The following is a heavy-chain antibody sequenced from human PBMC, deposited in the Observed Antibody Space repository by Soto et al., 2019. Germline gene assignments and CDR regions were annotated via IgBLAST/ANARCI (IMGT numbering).Heavy chain of an antibody. D-gene: IGHD2-21*01. V-gene: IGHV1-69*04. CDR2: IIPILGIA. Sequence: GASVKVSCKASGGTFSSYTISWVRQAPGQGLEWMGRIIPILGIANYAQKFQGRVTITADKSTSTAYMELSSLRSEDTAVYYCARDCCGGDYYFDYWGQGTLVTVSS. CDR3: ARDCCGGDYYFDY. J-gene: IGHJ4*02. CDR1: GGTFSSYT.